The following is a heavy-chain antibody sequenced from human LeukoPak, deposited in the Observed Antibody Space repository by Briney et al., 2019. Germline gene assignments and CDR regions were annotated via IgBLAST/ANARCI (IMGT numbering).Heavy chain of an antibody. J-gene: IGHJ4*02. CDR2: IYYSAST. V-gene: IGHV4-31*03. CDR3: ARADSSGYLVHFDY. Sequence: SETLSLTCTVSGGSISSGGYYWSWIRQHPGKGLEWIGYIYYSASTYYNPSLKSRVTISVDTSKNQFSLKLSSVTAADTAVYYCARADSSGYLVHFDYWGQGTLVTVSS. D-gene: IGHD3-22*01. CDR1: GGSISSGGYY.